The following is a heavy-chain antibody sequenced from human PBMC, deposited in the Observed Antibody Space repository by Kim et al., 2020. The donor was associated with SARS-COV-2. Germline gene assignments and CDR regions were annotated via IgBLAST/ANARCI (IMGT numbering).Heavy chain of an antibody. J-gene: IGHJ5*02. D-gene: IGHD5-18*01. CDR2: VSHDERDV. V-gene: IGHV3-74*01. CDR1: GFTFTDHW. CDR3: VRDVGEGIPGRQHWFKWFAP. Sequence: GGSLRLSCAASGFTFTDHWIHWIRQAPGRAPMWVAHVSHDERDVDYVASVRGRFTISRDNAKNTVYLQMNKLRVEDTATYYCVRDVGEGIPGRQHWFKWFAPWGQGTVVTVSS.